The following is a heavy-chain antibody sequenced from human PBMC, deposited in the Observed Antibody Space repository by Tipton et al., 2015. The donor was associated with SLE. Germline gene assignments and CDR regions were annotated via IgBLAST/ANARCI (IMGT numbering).Heavy chain of an antibody. J-gene: IGHJ5*02. CDR2: INHSGST. CDR3: ARVRGVVPNWFDP. D-gene: IGHD2-2*01. V-gene: IGHV4-34*01. Sequence: TLSLTCAVYGGSFSGYYWSWIRQPPGKGLEWIGEINHSGSTNYNPSLKSRVTISVDTSKNQFSLKLSSVTAADTAVCYCARVRGVVPNWFDPWGQGTLVTVSS. CDR1: GGSFSGYY.